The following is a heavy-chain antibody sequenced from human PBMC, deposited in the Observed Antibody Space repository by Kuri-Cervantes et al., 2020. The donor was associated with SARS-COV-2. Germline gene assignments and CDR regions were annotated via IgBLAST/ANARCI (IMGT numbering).Heavy chain of an antibody. D-gene: IGHD4-17*01. CDR2: LSYDGSNK. Sequence: GESLKISCAASGFTFSSYAMHWVRQAPGKGLEWVAVLSYDGSNKYYADSVKGRFTISRDNSENTLYLQMNSLRAEDTAVYYCARAATTVTTFNAFDIWGQGTMVTVSS. J-gene: IGHJ3*02. CDR3: ARAATTVTTFNAFDI. CDR1: GFTFSSYA. V-gene: IGHV3-30-3*01.